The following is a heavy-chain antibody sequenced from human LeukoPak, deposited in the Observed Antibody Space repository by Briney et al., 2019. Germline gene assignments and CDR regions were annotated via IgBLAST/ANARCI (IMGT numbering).Heavy chain of an antibody. CDR1: GFTFSSYS. J-gene: IGHJ4*02. CDR3: ARDFGYPQDFDWLPFDY. V-gene: IGHV3-21*01. CDR2: ISSSSSYI. D-gene: IGHD3-9*01. Sequence: AGGSLRLSCAASGFTFSSYSMNWVRQAPGKGLEWVSSISSSSSYIYYADSVKGRFTISRDNAKNSLYLQMNSLRAEDTAVYYCARDFGYPQDFDWLPFDYWGQGTLVTVSS.